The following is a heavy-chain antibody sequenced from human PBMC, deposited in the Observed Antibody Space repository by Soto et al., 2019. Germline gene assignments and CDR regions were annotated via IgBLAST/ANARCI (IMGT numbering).Heavy chain of an antibody. CDR3: ARAVVEYSSGWYYFDY. D-gene: IGHD6-19*01. V-gene: IGHV4-4*02. Sequence: QVQLQESGPGLVKPSGTLSLTCAVSSGSISSSNWWSWVRQPPGKRLEWIGEIYHSGSTNYNPSLKSRVTISVDKSKNQFSLKLSAVTAADTAVYYCARAVVEYSSGWYYFDYWGQGTLVTVSS. CDR1: SGSISSSNW. J-gene: IGHJ4*02. CDR2: IYHSGST.